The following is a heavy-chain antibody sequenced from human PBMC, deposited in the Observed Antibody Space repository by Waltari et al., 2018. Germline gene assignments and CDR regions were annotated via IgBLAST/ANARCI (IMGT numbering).Heavy chain of an antibody. CDR3: ARDWYSSGWYVFDY. D-gene: IGHD6-19*01. V-gene: IGHV4-4*07. CDR1: GGSISRYS. Sequence: VQLQESGPGLVKPSETLSLPCTVSGGSISRYSCSWIRQPARKGLEWIGRIYTSGSTNYNPSLKSRVTMSVDTSKNQFSLKLSSVTAADTAVYYCARDWYSSGWYVFDYWGQGTLVTVSS. CDR2: IYTSGST. J-gene: IGHJ4*02.